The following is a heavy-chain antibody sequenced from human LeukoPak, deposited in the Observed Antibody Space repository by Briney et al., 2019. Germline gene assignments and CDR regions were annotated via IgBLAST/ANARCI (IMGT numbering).Heavy chain of an antibody. J-gene: IGHJ4*02. D-gene: IGHD3-9*01. V-gene: IGHV4-30-4*01. CDR3: AGAVTGYYLSHYYFPF. Sequence: SETLSLTCTVSGDSISSGDYYWTWIRQPPGKGLEWIGYIYYNGITYYNPSLKSRVIISVNQPNKQFSLKLSSVTAADTAVYYCAGAVTGYYLSHYYFPFWGRGTLVTVSS. CDR1: GDSISSGDYY. CDR2: IYYNGIT.